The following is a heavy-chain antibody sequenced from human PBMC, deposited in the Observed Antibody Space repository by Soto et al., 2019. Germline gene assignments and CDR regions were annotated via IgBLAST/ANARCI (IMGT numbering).Heavy chain of an antibody. CDR2: ISSNSGYI. D-gene: IGHD2-2*01. J-gene: IGHJ6*02. V-gene: IGHV3-21*01. CDR3: ARGEVVGPHAIGAPMDA. CDR1: GFTFSSYS. Sequence: PGGSLRLSCAASGFTFSSYSMNWVRQAPGKGLEWVSSISSNSGYIYYADSVKGRFTISRDNAKNSLYLQMNSLRADDTAAYFCARGEVVGPHAIGAPMDAWGQGTTVTVSS.